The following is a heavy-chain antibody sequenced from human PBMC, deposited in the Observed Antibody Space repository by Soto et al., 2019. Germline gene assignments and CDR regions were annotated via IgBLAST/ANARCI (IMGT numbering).Heavy chain of an antibody. CDR1: GFTFDDYG. Sequence: EVQLVESGGGVVRPGGSLRLSCVASGFTFDDYGMHWVRQAPGKGLEWVAGINWNGGRTGYADSMKGRFIISRDNAKNSLSLQLNTLRSEDTALYYCARSGNIVATTKYYMDVWGNGTAVPVSS. V-gene: IGHV3-20*04. D-gene: IGHD5-12*01. CDR2: INWNGGRT. CDR3: ARSGNIVATTKYYMDV. J-gene: IGHJ6*03.